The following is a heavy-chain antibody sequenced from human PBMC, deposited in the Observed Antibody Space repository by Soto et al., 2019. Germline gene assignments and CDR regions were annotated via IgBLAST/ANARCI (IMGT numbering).Heavy chain of an antibody. CDR1: GGTFSSYA. J-gene: IGHJ3*02. CDR2: IIPIFGTA. CDR3: ARLLYYYDSSAQPRAFDI. V-gene: IGHV1-69*13. Sequence: RXSVKVSCKASGGTFSSYAISWVRQAPGQGLEWMGGIIPIFGTANYAQKFQGRVTITADESTSTAYMELSSLRSEDTAVYYCARLLYYYDSSAQPRAFDIWGQGTMVTVSS. D-gene: IGHD3-22*01.